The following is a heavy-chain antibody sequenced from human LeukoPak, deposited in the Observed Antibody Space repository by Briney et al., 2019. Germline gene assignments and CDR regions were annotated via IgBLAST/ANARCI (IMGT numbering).Heavy chain of an antibody. CDR2: IIPILGIA. CDR3: ARVVMVRGGGSNWFDP. Sequence: ASVKVSCKASGGTFSSYAISWVRQAPGQGLEWMGRIIPILGIANYAQKFQGRVTITADKSTSTAYMELSSPRSEDTAVYYCARVVMVRGGGSNWFDPWGQGTLVTVSS. V-gene: IGHV1-69*04. J-gene: IGHJ5*02. CDR1: GGTFSSYA. D-gene: IGHD3-10*01.